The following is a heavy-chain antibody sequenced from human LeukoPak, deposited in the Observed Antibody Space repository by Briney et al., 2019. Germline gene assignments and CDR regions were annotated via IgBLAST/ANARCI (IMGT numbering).Heavy chain of an antibody. CDR1: GDSISSYY. J-gene: IGHJ3*02. CDR2: IYYSGST. CDR3: ARTYDSSGYFAFHI. D-gene: IGHD3-22*01. V-gene: IGHV4-59*01. Sequence: PSETLSLTCNVSGDSISSYYWTWIRQTPGKELEWIGYIYYSGSTYYNPSLESRVTMSVDTSKSQFSLKLTSVTAADTAVYYCARTYDSSGYFAFHIWGQGTMVTVSS.